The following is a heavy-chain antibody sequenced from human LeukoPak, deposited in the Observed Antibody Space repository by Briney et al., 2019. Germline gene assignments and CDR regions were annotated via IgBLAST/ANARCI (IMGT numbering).Heavy chain of an antibody. D-gene: IGHD2-2*01. J-gene: IGHJ3*02. CDR2: IRSQAKRYAT. Sequence: PGGSLRLSCAGSGFNFSGSAMHWVRPASGKGLGWVGRIRSQAKRYATAYAASVKGRFTISRDDSKNTAYLQMNSLKTEDTAVYYCTRHTPIPYCSSTSCYEDAFDIWGQGTMVTVSS. CDR3: TRHTPIPYCSSTSCYEDAFDI. CDR1: GFNFSGSA. V-gene: IGHV3-73*01.